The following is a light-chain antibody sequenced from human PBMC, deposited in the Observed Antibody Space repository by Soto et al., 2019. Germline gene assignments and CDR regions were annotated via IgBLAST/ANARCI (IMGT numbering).Light chain of an antibody. CDR1: QSVSNY. V-gene: IGKV3-11*01. CDR2: DAS. CDR3: QQRSNWPLLT. Sequence: EIVLTQSPATLPLSPGERATLSCRASQSVSNYLAWYQQKPGQAPRLLIYDASNRATGIPARFSGSGSGTDFTLTISSLEPEDFAVYYCQQRSNWPLLTFGGGTKVIIK. J-gene: IGKJ4*01.